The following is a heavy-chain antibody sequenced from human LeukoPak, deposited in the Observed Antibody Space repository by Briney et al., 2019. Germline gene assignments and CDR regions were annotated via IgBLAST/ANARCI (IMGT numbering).Heavy chain of an antibody. CDR2: IYYSGNT. CDR1: GGSISSYY. D-gene: IGHD2-2*01. Sequence: SETLSLTCIVSGGSISSYYWSWIRQPPEKGLEWIGYIYYSGNTNYNPSLKSRVTISVDTSKNQFSLKLSSVTAADTAVYYCARSTTSYNWFDPWGQGTLVTVSS. V-gene: IGHV4-59*03. J-gene: IGHJ5*02. CDR3: ARSTTSYNWFDP.